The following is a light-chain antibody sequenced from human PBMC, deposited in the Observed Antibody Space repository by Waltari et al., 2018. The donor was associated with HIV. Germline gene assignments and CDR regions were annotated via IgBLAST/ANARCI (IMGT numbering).Light chain of an antibody. CDR2: VNS. V-gene: IGLV1-40*01. Sequence: QSVLTPPPSVSGAPGQRVTISCTGSSSNIGDGYDVHWYQQLPGTAPKLLIYVNSNRPSGVPDRFSGSKSGTSAPLAITGLQAEDEADYYCQSYDSSLSGSVFGGGTKLTVL. J-gene: IGLJ3*02. CDR3: QSYDSSLSGSV. CDR1: SSNIGDGYD.